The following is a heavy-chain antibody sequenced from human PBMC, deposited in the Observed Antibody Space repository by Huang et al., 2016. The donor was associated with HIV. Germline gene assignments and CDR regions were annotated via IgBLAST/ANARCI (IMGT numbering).Heavy chain of an antibody. CDR2: IRRKADNFAT. V-gene: IGHV3-73*01. CDR1: GFTFSRSS. Sequence: EVQMVQSAGGLVPPGGSLKVSCVTSGFTFSRSSIHWVRQAPGKGLEWVGRIRRKADNFATSHAESVKGRFTISRDESKSTSYLQMNGLREEDSAVYYCIRWAADYACGQGTVVTVS. J-gene: IGHJ5*02. CDR3: IRWAADYA. D-gene: IGHD4-17*01.